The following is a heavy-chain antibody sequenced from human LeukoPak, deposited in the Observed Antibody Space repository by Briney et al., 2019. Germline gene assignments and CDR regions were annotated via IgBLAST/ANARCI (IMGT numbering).Heavy chain of an antibody. D-gene: IGHD6-19*01. CDR3: ARGHDLNAGDSSGSNGSYYFDY. Sequence: SETLSLTCAVYGGSFSGYYWSWIRQPPGKGLEWIGEINHSGSTNYNPSLKSRVTISVATSKNQFSLKLSSVTAADTAVYYCARGHDLNAGDSSGSNGSYYFDYWGQGTLVTVSS. V-gene: IGHV4-34*01. CDR1: GGSFSGYY. J-gene: IGHJ4*02. CDR2: INHSGST.